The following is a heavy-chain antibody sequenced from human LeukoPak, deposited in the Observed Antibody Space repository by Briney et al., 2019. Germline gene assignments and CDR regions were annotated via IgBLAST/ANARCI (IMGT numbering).Heavy chain of an antibody. D-gene: IGHD6-13*01. J-gene: IGHJ1*01. CDR1: GGSISSYY. Sequence: PSETLSLTCTVSGGSISSYYWSWIRQPPGKGLEGVGYIYYSGSTNYNPSLKRRVTISVDTSKNQFSLKLSSVTAADTAVYYCARDNRSNSRLAAADDEYFQHWGQGTLVTVSS. CDR3: ARDNRSNSRLAAADDEYFQH. V-gene: IGHV4-59*01. CDR2: IYYSGST.